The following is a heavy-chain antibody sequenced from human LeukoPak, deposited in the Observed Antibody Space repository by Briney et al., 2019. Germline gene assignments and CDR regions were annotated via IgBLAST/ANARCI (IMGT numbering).Heavy chain of an antibody. D-gene: IGHD4-11*01. V-gene: IGHV1-69*13. CDR1: GGTFSSYA. CDR3: ARAVPRDYSNYSWFDP. Sequence: ASVKVSCKASGGTFSSYAISWVRQAPGQGLEWMGGIIPIFGTANYAQKFQGRVTITADESTSTAYMELSSLRSEDTAVYYCARAVPRDYSNYSWFDPWGQGTLVTVSS. J-gene: IGHJ5*02. CDR2: IIPIFGTA.